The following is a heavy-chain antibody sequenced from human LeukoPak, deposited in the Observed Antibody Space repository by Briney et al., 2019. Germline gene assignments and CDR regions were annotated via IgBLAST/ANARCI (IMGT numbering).Heavy chain of an antibody. Sequence: ASVKVSCKASGYTLISYSISWVRQAPGQGLEWMGWISAYNGHTNYAQKLQGRVTMTTDTSTSTAYMELRSLRPDDTAVYYCARGDCSSDTCYLPKYFQHWGQGTLVTVSS. J-gene: IGHJ1*01. CDR3: ARGDCSSDTCYLPKYFQH. V-gene: IGHV1-18*01. CDR1: GYTLISYS. D-gene: IGHD2-15*01. CDR2: ISAYNGHT.